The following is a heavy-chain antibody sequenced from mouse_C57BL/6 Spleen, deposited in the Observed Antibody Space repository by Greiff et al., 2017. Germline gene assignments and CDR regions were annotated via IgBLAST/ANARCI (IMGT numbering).Heavy chain of an antibody. V-gene: IGHV1-82*01. J-gene: IGHJ2*01. CDR1: GYAFSSSW. Sequence: VKLQESGPELVKPGASVKISCKASGYAFSSSWMNWVKQRPGKGLEWIGRIYPGDGDTNYNGKFKGKATLTADKSSSTAYMQLSSLTSEDSAVYFCAGGSSYLDYWGQGTTLTVSS. CDR3: AGGSSYLDY. CDR2: IYPGDGDT. D-gene: IGHD1-1*01.